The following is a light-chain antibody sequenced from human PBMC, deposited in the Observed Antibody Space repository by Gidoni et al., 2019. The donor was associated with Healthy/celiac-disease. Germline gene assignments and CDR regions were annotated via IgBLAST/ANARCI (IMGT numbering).Light chain of an antibody. CDR2: DAY. Sequence: EIVLPQPPATLSLSPGDRATLSCRASQSVSSSLAWYQQKPGQAPRLLIYDAYNRATGIPARCSGSGSGTDFTLTISGLEPEDLAVYYCQQRSNRPYTFXXXTKLEIK. CDR3: QQRSNRPYT. V-gene: IGKV3-11*01. CDR1: QSVSSS. J-gene: IGKJ2*01.